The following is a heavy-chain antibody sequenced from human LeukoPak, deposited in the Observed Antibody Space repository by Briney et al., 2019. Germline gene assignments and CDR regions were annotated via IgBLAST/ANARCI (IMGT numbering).Heavy chain of an antibody. CDR1: GYTFTSYG. CDR3: ARGIVRGYSGYVSY. Sequence: GASVKVSCKASGYTFTSYGISWVRQAPGQGLEWMGWINPNSGGTNYAQKFQGRVTMTRDTSISTAYMELSRLRSDDTAVYYCARGIVRGYSGYVSYWGQGTLVTVSS. CDR2: INPNSGGT. D-gene: IGHD5-12*01. V-gene: IGHV1-2*02. J-gene: IGHJ4*02.